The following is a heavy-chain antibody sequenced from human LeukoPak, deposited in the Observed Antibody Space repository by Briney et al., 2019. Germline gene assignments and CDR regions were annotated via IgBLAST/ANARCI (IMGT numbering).Heavy chain of an antibody. Sequence: TSSETLSLTCTVSGDSISSSSYYWGWIRQPPGKGLEWIGSIFYSGSTYYNPSLKSRVTISVDTSKNQVSLKLSSVTAADTAVYYCATTALIAAPSSYSWGQGTLVTVSS. CDR3: ATTALIAAPSSYS. V-gene: IGHV4-39*01. CDR2: IFYSGST. D-gene: IGHD6-6*01. CDR1: GDSISSSSYY. J-gene: IGHJ4*02.